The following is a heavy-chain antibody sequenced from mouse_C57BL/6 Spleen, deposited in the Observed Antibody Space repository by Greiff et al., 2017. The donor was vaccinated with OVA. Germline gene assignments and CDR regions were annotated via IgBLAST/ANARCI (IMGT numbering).Heavy chain of an antibody. V-gene: IGHV1-54*01. CDR3: ATRVTTVVAHFDY. CDR1: GYAFTNYL. D-gene: IGHD1-1*01. J-gene: IGHJ2*01. Sequence: QVQLQQSGAELVRPGTSVKVSCKASGYAFTNYLIEWVKQRPGQGLEWIGVINPGSGGTHYPEKFQGKATLTADKSSSTAYMQLSSLTSEDSAVYFCATRVTTVVAHFDYWGQGTTRTVSS. CDR2: INPGSGGT.